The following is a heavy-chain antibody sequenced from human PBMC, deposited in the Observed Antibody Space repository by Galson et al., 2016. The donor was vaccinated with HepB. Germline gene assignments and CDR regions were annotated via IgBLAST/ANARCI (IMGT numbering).Heavy chain of an antibody. J-gene: IGHJ4*02. CDR1: GFSLSTSGMC. CDR2: IDWNDNK. V-gene: IGHV2-70*11. CDR3: ARTLSDYDFWSGFDD. D-gene: IGHD3-3*01. Sequence: PALVKPTQTPTLTCTFSGFSLSTSGMCVNWIRQPPGKALEWLARIDWNDNKYYSTSLRTRLTISKDTSKNQVVLTMTNMDPVDTATFYCARTLSDYDFWSGFDDWGQGTLITVSS.